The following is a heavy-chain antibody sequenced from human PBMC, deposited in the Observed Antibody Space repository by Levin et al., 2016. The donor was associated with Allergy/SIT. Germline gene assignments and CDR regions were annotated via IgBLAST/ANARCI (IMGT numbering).Heavy chain of an antibody. CDR3: ARDLWELLSIDYYYYGMDV. D-gene: IGHD1-26*01. Sequence: WVRQAPGQRLEWMGWINAGNGNTKYSQKFQGRVTMTTDTSTSTAYMELRSLRSDDTAVYYCARDLWELLSIDYYYYGMDVWGQGTTVTVSS. J-gene: IGHJ6*02. CDR2: INAGNGNT. V-gene: IGHV1-18*01.